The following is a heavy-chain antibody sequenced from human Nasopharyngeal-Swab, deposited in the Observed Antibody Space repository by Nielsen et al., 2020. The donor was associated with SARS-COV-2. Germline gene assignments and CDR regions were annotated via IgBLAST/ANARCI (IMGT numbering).Heavy chain of an antibody. Sequence: GGSLRLSCAASGFTFSSYAMHWVRQAPGKGLECVAVISYDGSYKYYADSVKGRLTISRDNSKNTLSLQMNSLRAEDTAVYYCASSPLDSSGYYYGLDYWGQGTLVTVSS. D-gene: IGHD3-22*01. CDR3: ASSPLDSSGYYYGLDY. V-gene: IGHV3-30-3*01. J-gene: IGHJ4*02. CDR2: ISYDGSYK. CDR1: GFTFSSYA.